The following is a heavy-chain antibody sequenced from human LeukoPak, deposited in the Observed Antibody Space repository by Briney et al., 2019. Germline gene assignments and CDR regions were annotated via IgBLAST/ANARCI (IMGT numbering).Heavy chain of an antibody. CDR1: GGTFSSYA. CDR2: IIPIFGTA. Sequence: SVKVSCKASGGTFSSYAISWVRQAPGQGLEWMGGIIPIFGTANYAQKFQGRVTITADKSTSTAYMELSSLRSEDTAVYYCARSHDYGDLPYYYYMDVWGKGTTVTVSS. CDR3: ARSHDYGDLPYYYYMDV. V-gene: IGHV1-69*06. D-gene: IGHD4-17*01. J-gene: IGHJ6*03.